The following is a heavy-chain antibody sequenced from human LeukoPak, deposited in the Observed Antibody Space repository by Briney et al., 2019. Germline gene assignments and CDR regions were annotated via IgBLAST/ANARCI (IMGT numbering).Heavy chain of an antibody. Sequence: ASVKVSCKASGYTFTRYGFTWVRPAPGQGLEWMGWISAYNGNTNYAQKLQGRVTMTTDTSTSTAYMELRSLRSDDTAVYYCARSDSSGRYGGYYYYYMDVWGKGTTVTVSS. CDR2: ISAYNGNT. J-gene: IGHJ6*03. D-gene: IGHD6-19*01. V-gene: IGHV1-18*01. CDR1: GYTFTRYG. CDR3: ARSDSSGRYGGYYYYYMDV.